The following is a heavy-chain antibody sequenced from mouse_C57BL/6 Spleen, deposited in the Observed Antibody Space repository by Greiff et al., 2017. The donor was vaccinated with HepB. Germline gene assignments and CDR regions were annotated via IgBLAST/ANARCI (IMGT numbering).Heavy chain of an antibody. V-gene: IGHV5-4*01. CDR1: GFTFSSYA. CDR2: ISDGGSYT. Sequence: EVQLVESGGGLVKPGGSLKLSCAASGFTFSSYAMSWVRQTPEKRLEWVATISDGGSYTYYPDNVKGRFTISRDNAKNNLYLQMSHLKSEDTAMYYCARKDYVYAMDYWGQGTSVTVSS. J-gene: IGHJ4*01. CDR3: ARKDYVYAMDY. D-gene: IGHD2-4*01.